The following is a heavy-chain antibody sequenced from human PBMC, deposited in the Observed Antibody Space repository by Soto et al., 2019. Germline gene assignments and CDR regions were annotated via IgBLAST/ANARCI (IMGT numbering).Heavy chain of an antibody. CDR2: IYYSGST. V-gene: IGHV4-31*03. Sequence: PSETLSLTCTVSGGSISSGGYYWSWIRQHPGKGLEWIGYIYYSGSTYYNPSLKSRVTISVDTSKNQFSLKLSSVTAADTAVYYCARDLPSTMVRGVINYGMDVWGQGTTVTVSS. D-gene: IGHD3-10*01. J-gene: IGHJ6*02. CDR3: ARDLPSTMVRGVINYGMDV. CDR1: GGSISSGGYY.